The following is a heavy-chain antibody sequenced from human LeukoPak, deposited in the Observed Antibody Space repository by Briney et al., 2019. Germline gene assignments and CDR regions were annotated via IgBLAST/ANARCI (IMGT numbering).Heavy chain of an antibody. V-gene: IGHV3-21*01. J-gene: IGHJ6*03. CDR1: GFTFSSYS. CDR3: AVTVDYYYYMDV. Sequence: GGSLRLSCAASGFTFSSYSMNWVRQAPGKGLEWVSSISSSSSYIYYADSVKGRFTISRDNAKNSLYLQMNSLRAEDTAVYYCAVTVDYYYYMDVWGKGTTVTVSS. D-gene: IGHD6-19*01. CDR2: ISSSSSYI.